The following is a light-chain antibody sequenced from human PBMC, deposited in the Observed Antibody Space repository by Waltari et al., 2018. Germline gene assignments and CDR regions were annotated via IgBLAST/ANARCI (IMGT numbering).Light chain of an antibody. J-gene: IGKJ4*01. CDR2: WAS. V-gene: IGKV4-1*01. CDR1: QSVLYSSNNKNY. Sequence: DIVMTQSPDSLAVSLGERATINCKSSQSVLYSSNNKNYLAWYQQKPGQPPKLLIYWASTRESGVPDRFSGSGSGTDSTLTISGLQAEDVAVYYCQQYYSPPLTFGGGTKVEIK. CDR3: QQYYSPPLT.